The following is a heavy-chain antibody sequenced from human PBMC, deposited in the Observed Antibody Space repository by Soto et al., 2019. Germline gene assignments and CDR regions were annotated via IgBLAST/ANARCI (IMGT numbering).Heavy chain of an antibody. CDR3: ARYGNWNDVLCS. Sequence: SETPSLTCAVSHDSISSGGYSWSWIRQPPGKGLEWIGYMYHSGSTYYNPSLKSRVTISIDRSKNQFSLKLSSVTAADTALYYCARYGNWNDVLCSCGRGAQVTVSS. CDR2: MYHSGST. CDR1: HDSISSGGYS. D-gene: IGHD1-1*01. V-gene: IGHV4-30-2*01. J-gene: IGHJ5*02.